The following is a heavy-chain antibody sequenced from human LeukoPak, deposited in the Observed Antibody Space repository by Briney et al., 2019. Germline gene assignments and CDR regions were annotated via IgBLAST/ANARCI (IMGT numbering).Heavy chain of an antibody. V-gene: IGHV2-5*02. CDR1: GFSLSTSGVG. CDR2: IYWDDDK. Sequence: SGPTLVKPTQTLTLTCTFSGFSLSTSGVGVGWIRQPPGKALEWLALIYWDDDKRYSPSLKSRLTITKDTSKNQVVLTMTNMDPVDTATYYCARSYYYGSGSYYNPLDYWGQGTLVIVSS. J-gene: IGHJ4*02. D-gene: IGHD3-10*01. CDR3: ARSYYYGSGSYYNPLDY.